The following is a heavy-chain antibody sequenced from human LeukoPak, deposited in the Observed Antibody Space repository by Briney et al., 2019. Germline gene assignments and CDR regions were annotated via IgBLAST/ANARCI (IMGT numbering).Heavy chain of an antibody. Sequence: GGSLRLSCAASAVTISSYWMSWVRQTPGKGLEWVANIKQDGSEKYYVDSVKGRFNISRDNVKNALYLQMNSLRVEDTGIYYCVRGAFYAAYWGQGTLVTVSS. V-gene: IGHV3-7*01. CDR1: AVTISSYW. CDR3: VRGAFYAAY. J-gene: IGHJ4*02. CDR2: IKQDGSEK. D-gene: IGHD2/OR15-2a*01.